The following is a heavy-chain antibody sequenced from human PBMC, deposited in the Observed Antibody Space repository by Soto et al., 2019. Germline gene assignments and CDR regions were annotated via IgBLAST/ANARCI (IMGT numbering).Heavy chain of an antibody. J-gene: IGHJ6*03. D-gene: IGHD6-6*01. Sequence: GGSLRLSCAASGFTFSSYGMHWVRQAPGKGLEWGAFISYDGSNKYYADSVKGRFTISRDNSKNTLYLQMNSLRAEDTAVYYCAKDHRFEYSSSPRWYYYYYMDVWGKGTTVTVSS. V-gene: IGHV3-30*18. CDR1: GFTFSSYG. CDR2: ISYDGSNK. CDR3: AKDHRFEYSSSPRWYYYYYMDV.